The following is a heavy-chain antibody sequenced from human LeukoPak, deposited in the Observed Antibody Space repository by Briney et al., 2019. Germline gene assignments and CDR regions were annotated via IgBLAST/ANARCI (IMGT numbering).Heavy chain of an antibody. D-gene: IGHD3-22*01. V-gene: IGHV4-34*01. CDR1: GGSFSGYY. CDR2: INHSGST. J-gene: IGHJ4*02. Sequence: SETLSLTCAVYGGSFSGYYWSWIRQPPGEGLEWIGEINHSGSTNYNPSLKSRVTISVDTSKNQFSLKLSSVTAADTAVYYCARLYDSSSLPQDYWGQGTLVTVSS. CDR3: ARLYDSSSLPQDY.